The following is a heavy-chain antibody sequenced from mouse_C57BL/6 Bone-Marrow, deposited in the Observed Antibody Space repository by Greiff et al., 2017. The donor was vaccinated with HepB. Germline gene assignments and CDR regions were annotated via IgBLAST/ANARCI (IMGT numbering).Heavy chain of an antibody. Sequence: QVQLQQSGPELVKPGASVKISCKASGYAFSSSWMNWVKQRPGKGLEWIGRIYPGDGDTNYNGKFKGKATLTADKSSSTAYMQLSSLTSEDSAVYFCARAEDYDYWGQGTTLTVSS. CDR2: IYPGDGDT. CDR3: ARAEDYDY. CDR1: GYAFSSSW. V-gene: IGHV1-82*01. D-gene: IGHD2-4*01. J-gene: IGHJ2*01.